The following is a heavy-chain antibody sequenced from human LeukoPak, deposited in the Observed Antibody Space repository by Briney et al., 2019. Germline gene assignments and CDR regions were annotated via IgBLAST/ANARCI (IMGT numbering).Heavy chain of an antibody. Sequence: PGRSLRLSCAASGFTFSGSAMHWVRQASGKGLEWVGRIRSKANSYATDYAASVKGRFTISRDDSKNTAYLQMNSLKTEDTAVYYCTSNNFGFDYWGQGSQVTVSS. CDR2: IRSKANSYAT. V-gene: IGHV3-73*01. CDR1: GFTFSGSA. D-gene: IGHD1-20*01. J-gene: IGHJ4*02. CDR3: TSNNFGFDY.